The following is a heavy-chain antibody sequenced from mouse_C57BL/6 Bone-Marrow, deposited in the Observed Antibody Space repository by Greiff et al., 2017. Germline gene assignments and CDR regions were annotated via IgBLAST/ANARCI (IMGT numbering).Heavy chain of an antibody. Sequence: EVQGVESGGGLVQPGGSLKLSCAASGFTFSDYGMAWVRQAPRQGPEWVAFISNLAYSIYYADTVTGRFTISRENAKNTLYLEMSSLRSEDTAMYYCARAPGGAMDYWGQGTSVTVSS. J-gene: IGHJ4*01. CDR1: GFTFSDYG. CDR3: ARAPGGAMDY. V-gene: IGHV5-15*01. D-gene: IGHD3-1*01. CDR2: ISNLAYSI.